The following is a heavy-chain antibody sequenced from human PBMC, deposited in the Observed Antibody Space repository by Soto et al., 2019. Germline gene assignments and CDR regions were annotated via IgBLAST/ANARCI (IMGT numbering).Heavy chain of an antibody. CDR1: GFTFSSYA. V-gene: IGHV3-23*01. J-gene: IGHJ4*02. CDR2: ISGSGGST. Sequence: GGSLRLSCAASGFTFSSYAMSWVRQAPGKGLEWVSAISGSGGSTYYADSVKGRFTISRDNSKNTLYLQMNSLRAEDTAVYYCAKDPPYRTTVVINYFDYWGQGTLVTVSS. CDR3: AKDPPYRTTVVINYFDY. D-gene: IGHD4-17*01.